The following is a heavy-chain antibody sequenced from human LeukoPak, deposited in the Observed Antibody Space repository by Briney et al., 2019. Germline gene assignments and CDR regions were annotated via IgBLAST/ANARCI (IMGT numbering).Heavy chain of an antibody. CDR1: GFTVSSND. J-gene: IGHJ6*03. CDR3: AKGDGPYYYMDV. CDR2: IYSGGST. Sequence: GGSLRLSCAASGFTVSSNDMSWVRQAPGKGLECISVIYSGGSTDYADSLKGRFTISRDNSKNTLYLQMNSLRAEDTAVYYCAKGDGPYYYMDVWGKGTTVTVSS. V-gene: IGHV3-53*05.